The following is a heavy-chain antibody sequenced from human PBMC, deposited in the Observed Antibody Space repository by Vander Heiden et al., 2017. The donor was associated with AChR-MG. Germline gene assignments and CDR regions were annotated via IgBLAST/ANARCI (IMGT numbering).Heavy chain of an antibody. Sequence: EVHLLESGGGLVQPGGSLRLSCAASGFVFGKYAMNWVRQAPGKGLEWVSVISGGGGSTFYADSVKGRFTISRDNSRNTLYLQMNEVTTEDTATYYCAKDRACRDGDCHPEYFQYWGQGTLVLVSS. CDR1: GFVFGKYA. CDR2: ISGGGGST. CDR3: AKDRACRDGDCHPEYFQY. V-gene: IGHV3-23*01. D-gene: IGHD2-21*01. J-gene: IGHJ1*01.